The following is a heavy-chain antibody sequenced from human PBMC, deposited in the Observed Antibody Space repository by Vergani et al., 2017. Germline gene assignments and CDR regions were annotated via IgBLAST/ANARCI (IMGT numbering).Heavy chain of an antibody. D-gene: IGHD3-22*01. V-gene: IGHV3-23*01. CDR3: AGGTGYYYDSRGEGYFDY. Sequence: EVQLLESGGGLVQPGGSLRLSCAASGFTFSSYAMSWVRQAPGKGLEWVSAISGSGGSTYYADSVKGRLTISRDNSKNTLYLQMNSLRAEDTAVYYCAGGTGYYYDSRGEGYFDYWGQGTLVTVSS. CDR1: GFTFSSYA. CDR2: ISGSGGST. J-gene: IGHJ4*02.